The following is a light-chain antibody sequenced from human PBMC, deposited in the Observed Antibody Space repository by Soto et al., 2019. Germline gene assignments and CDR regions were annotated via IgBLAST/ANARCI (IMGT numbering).Light chain of an antibody. J-gene: IGKJ4*01. CDR2: GAS. V-gene: IGKV3-20*01. Sequence: EIVLTQSPGTLSLSPGERATLSCRASQSVSSNYLAWYQQKPGQAPRLLIYGASTRATGIPDRISGSGSGTDFTLTISRLEPEDFAVYYCQQYGRSPPLIFGGGNKVEIK. CDR1: QSVSSNY. CDR3: QQYGRSPPLI.